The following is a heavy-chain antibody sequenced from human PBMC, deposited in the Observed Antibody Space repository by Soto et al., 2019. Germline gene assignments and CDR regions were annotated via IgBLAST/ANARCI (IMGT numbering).Heavy chain of an antibody. CDR1: GYTFTSYG. J-gene: IGHJ3*02. D-gene: IGHD4-17*01. V-gene: IGHV1-18*01. CDR2: ISAYNGNT. Sequence: ASVKVSCKASGYTFTSYGISWVRQAPGQGLEWMGWISAYNGNTNYAQKLQGRVTMTTDTSTSTAYMELRSLRSEDTAVYYCARDDYGGNSEASDIWGQGAMVTVSS. CDR3: ARDDYGGNSEASDI.